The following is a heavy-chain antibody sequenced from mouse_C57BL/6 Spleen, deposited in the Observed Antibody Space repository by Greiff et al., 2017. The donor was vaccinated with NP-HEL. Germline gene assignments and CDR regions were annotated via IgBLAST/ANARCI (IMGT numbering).Heavy chain of an antibody. CDR3: ARSLYSNYDYAMDY. CDR2: ISDGGSYT. Sequence: EVQLVESGGGLVKPGGSLKLSCAASGFTFSSYAMSWVRQTPEKRLEWVATISDGGSYTYYPDNVKGRFTISRDNAKNNLYLQMSHLKSEDTAMYYCARSLYSNYDYAMDYWGQGTSVTVSS. CDR1: GFTFSSYA. D-gene: IGHD2-5*01. V-gene: IGHV5-4*01. J-gene: IGHJ4*01.